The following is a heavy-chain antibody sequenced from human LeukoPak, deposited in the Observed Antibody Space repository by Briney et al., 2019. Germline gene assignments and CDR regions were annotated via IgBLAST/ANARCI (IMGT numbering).Heavy chain of an antibody. J-gene: IGHJ4*02. CDR1: GFTVSSNY. CDR3: ARTDTAMVTPFDY. Sequence: GGSLRLSCAASGFTVSSNYMSWVRQAPGKGLEWVSVIYSGGSTYYADSVKGRFTISRDNSKNTLYLQMNSLRAEDTAVYYCARTDTAMVTPFDYWGQGTLVTVSS. D-gene: IGHD5-18*01. CDR2: IYSGGST. V-gene: IGHV3-66*01.